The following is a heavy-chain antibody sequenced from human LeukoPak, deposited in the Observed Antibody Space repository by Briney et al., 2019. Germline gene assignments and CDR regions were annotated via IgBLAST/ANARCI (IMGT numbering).Heavy chain of an antibody. V-gene: IGHV3-30*18. Sequence: GGSLRLSCAASGFTFSDYGMHWVRQAPGKGLEWVAVISYDGSNKNYADSVKGRFTISRDNPKNTLYLQMNSLRPEDTAVYYCAKIPQGGTAGTYFDYWGQGTLVTVSS. J-gene: IGHJ4*02. CDR3: AKIPQGGTAGTYFDY. CDR2: ISYDGSNK. CDR1: GFTFSDYG. D-gene: IGHD6-19*01.